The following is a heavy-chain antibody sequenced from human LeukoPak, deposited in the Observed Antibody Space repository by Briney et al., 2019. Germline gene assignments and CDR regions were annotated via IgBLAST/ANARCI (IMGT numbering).Heavy chain of an antibody. CDR1: GGTFSSYA. V-gene: IGHV1-69*06. J-gene: IGHJ6*03. CDR2: IIPILGTA. Sequence: SVKVFCKASGGTFSSYAISGVRQAPGRGREWMGGIIPILGTANYAQKFQGRVTITADKSTSTAYMELRSLRSDDTSVYYCARDLGRRCSGGSCNYYYNYMDVWGKGTTVTISS. D-gene: IGHD2-15*01. CDR3: ARDLGRRCSGGSCNYYYNYMDV.